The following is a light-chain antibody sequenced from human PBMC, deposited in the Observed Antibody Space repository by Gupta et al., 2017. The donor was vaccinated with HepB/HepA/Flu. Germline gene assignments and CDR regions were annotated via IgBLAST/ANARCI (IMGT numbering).Light chain of an antibody. CDR2: FNN. Sequence: QSVLTQPPSVSGAPCHRVSISCTGSSSNIGAGYDVHWYQQLPGTDPPLLIDFNNNRTSAVPPRFSFDTTCASAYPMPSGRHDDDEADEYYYCSANTMGGPVVFGGGTKLTV. V-gene: IGLV1-40*01. J-gene: IGLJ3*02. CDR1: SSNIGAGYD. CDR3: YCSANTMGGPVV.